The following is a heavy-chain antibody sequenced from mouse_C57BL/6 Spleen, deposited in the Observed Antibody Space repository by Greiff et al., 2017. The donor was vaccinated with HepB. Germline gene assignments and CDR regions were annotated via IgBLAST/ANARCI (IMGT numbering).Heavy chain of an antibody. CDR2: INPNNGGT. CDR1: GYTFTDYY. V-gene: IGHV1-26*01. D-gene: IGHD1-1*02. J-gene: IGHJ3*01. CDR3: ANDGSH. Sequence: VQLQQSGPELVKPGASVKISCKASGYTFTDYYMNWVKQSHGKSLEWIGDINPNNGGTSYNQKFKGKATLTVDKSSSTAYMELRSLTSEDSAVYYGANDGSHRGQGAMVTVSA.